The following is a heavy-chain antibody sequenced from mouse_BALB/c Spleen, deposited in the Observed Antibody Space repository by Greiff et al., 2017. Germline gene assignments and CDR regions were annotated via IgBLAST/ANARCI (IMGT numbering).Heavy chain of an antibody. J-gene: IGHJ4*01. Sequence: QVQLKESGPGLVAPSQSLSITCTVSGFSLTSYCVHWVRQPPGKGLEWLGVIWAGGSTNYNSALMSRLSISKDNSKSQVFLKMNSRQTDDTAMYYCARERYDEGASAMDYWGQGTSVTVSS. CDR1: GFSLTSYC. V-gene: IGHV2-9*02. CDR2: IWAGGST. D-gene: IGHD2-14*01. CDR3: ARERYDEGASAMDY.